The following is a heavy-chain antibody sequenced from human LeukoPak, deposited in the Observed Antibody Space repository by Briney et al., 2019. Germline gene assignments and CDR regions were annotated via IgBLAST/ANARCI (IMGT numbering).Heavy chain of an antibody. Sequence: GGSLRLSCAASGFTFSDHYMSWIRQAPGKGLEWVSYISNSGRTIYYADSVKGRFTISRDNAENSLYLQMNSLRAEDTAVYYCARVIATRPHYHYYMDVWGKGTTVTVSS. CDR1: GFTFSDHY. V-gene: IGHV3-11*04. J-gene: IGHJ6*03. CDR3: ARVIATRPHYHYYMDV. CDR2: ISNSGRTI. D-gene: IGHD6-6*01.